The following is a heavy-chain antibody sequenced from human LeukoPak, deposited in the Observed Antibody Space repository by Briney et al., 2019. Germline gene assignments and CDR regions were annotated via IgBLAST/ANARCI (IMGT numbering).Heavy chain of an antibody. CDR1: GFTFRNYG. CDR2: IASDGSHG. CDR3: ARDLDTSGYFSFFDP. V-gene: IGHV3-30*03. J-gene: IGHJ5*02. Sequence: GTSLRLSCAASGFTFRNYGMHWVRQAPGKGREGVAIIASDGSHGYYADSVKGRFTFSRDNSRNTVYLQMNSLRPEDTAVYYCARDLDTSGYFSFFDPWGQGALVTVSS. D-gene: IGHD3-22*01.